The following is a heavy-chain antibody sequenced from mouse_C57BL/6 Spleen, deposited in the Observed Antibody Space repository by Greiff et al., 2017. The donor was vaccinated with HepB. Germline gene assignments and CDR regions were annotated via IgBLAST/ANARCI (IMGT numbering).Heavy chain of an antibody. J-gene: IGHJ4*01. D-gene: IGHD1-1*01. CDR2: IHPNSGST. Sequence: QVQLQQPGAELVKPGASVKLSCKASGYTFTSYWMHWVKQRPGQGLEWIGMIHPNSGSTNYNEKFKSKATLTVDKSSSTAYMQLSSLTSEDSAVYYCARRESGSSYNYAMDYWGQGTSVTVSS. CDR1: GYTFTSYW. CDR3: ARRESGSSYNYAMDY. V-gene: IGHV1-64*01.